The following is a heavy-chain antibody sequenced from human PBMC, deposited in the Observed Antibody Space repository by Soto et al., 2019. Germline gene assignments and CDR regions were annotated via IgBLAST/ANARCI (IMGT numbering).Heavy chain of an antibody. Sequence: QVQLVESGGGLVKPGGSLRLSCAASGFTFSDYYMSWIRQAPGKGLEWVSYISSSSSYTNYADSVKGRFTISRDNAKNSLYLQMNGLRAEDTAAYYCARDLPRVRGVNHYVMAVWGQGTTVTVSS. D-gene: IGHD3-10*01. CDR1: GFTFSDYY. V-gene: IGHV3-11*05. CDR3: ARDLPRVRGVNHYVMAV. CDR2: ISSSSSYT. J-gene: IGHJ6*02.